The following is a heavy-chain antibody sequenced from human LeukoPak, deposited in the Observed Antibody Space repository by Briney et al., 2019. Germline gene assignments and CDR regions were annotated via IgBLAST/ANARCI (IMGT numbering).Heavy chain of an antibody. CDR1: GFTFSSYA. Sequence: PGGSLRLSCAASGFTFSSYAMSWVRQAPGKGLEWVSAISGSGGSTYYADSVKGRFTISRDNSKNTLYLQMNSLRAEDTAIYYCAKGTLYSSSFYLYWGQGTLVTVSS. J-gene: IGHJ4*02. CDR3: AKGTLYSSSFYLY. V-gene: IGHV3-23*01. D-gene: IGHD6-13*01. CDR2: ISGSGGST.